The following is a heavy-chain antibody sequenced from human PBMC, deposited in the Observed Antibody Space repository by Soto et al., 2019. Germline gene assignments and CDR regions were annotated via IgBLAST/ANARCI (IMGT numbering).Heavy chain of an antibody. CDR1: GSSITSSNW. CDR2: SYHSGSS. CDR3: ARRYYYDSSGYYLGD. D-gene: IGHD3-22*01. J-gene: IGHJ4*02. Sequence: QVQLRESGPRLVKPSGTLSLTCAVSGSSITSSNWWTWVRQPPGKGLEWIGESYHSGSSNYNPSLKSRVTISVDKSKNQFFLKLTSVTAADTAVYYCARRYYYDSSGYYLGDWDQGTLVTVSS. V-gene: IGHV4-4*02.